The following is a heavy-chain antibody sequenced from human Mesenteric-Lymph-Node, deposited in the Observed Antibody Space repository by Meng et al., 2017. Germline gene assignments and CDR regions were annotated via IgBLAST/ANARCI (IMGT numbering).Heavy chain of an antibody. CDR1: GFTFSSYA. CDR3: ARVPLIAVAVLDY. D-gene: IGHD6-19*01. V-gene: IGHV3-30*04. J-gene: IGHJ4*02. CDR2: ISYDGSNK. Sequence: GESLKISCAASGFTFSSYAMHWVRQAPGKGLEWVAVISYDGSNKYYADSVKGRFTISRDNSKNTLYLQMNSLRAEDTAVYYCARVPLIAVAVLDYWGQGTLVTVSS.